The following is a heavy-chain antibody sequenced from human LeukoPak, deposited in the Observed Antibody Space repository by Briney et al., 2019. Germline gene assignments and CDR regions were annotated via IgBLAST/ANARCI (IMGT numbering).Heavy chain of an antibody. V-gene: IGHV3-7*01. D-gene: IGHD2-21*02. CDR3: ARVTDGGDKRGGYFDY. Sequence: GGSLRLSCAASGLTFSIYWMSWVRQAPGKGLEWVANIKQDGSEKCYVASVRGRFTISRDNAKKSLYLQMNSLRAEDTAVYYCARVTDGGDKRGGYFDYWGQGTLVTVSS. J-gene: IGHJ4*02. CDR2: IKQDGSEK. CDR1: GLTFSIYW.